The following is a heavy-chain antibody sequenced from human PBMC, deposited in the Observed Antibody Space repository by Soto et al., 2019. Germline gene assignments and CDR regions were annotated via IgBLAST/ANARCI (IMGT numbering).Heavy chain of an antibody. V-gene: IGHV3-48*01. D-gene: IGHD3-22*01. J-gene: IGHJ6*02. Sequence: GGSLRLSCAASGFTFSSYSMNWVRQAPGKGLEWVSYISSSSSTIYYADSVKGRFTISRDNAKNSLYLQMNSLRAEDTAVYYCARDHSPASTYYYDSSGPVYYGMDVWGQGNPGHRLL. CDR1: GFTFSSYS. CDR3: ARDHSPASTYYYDSSGPVYYGMDV. CDR2: ISSSSSTI.